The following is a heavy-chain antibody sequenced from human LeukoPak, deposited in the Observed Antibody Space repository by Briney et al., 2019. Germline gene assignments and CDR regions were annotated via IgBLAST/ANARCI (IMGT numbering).Heavy chain of an antibody. CDR2: ISDKEGST. D-gene: IGHD5-18*01. V-gene: IGHV3-23*01. CDR1: GFTFNYYA. Sequence: GGSLRLSCAASGFTFNYYAMSWVRQAPGKGLEWVSGISDKEGSTYYTDSVKGRFTISRDNTKNTVYLQMNNLRPDGTAVYFCARHDSFIPYWGQGTLVTVSS. CDR3: ARHDSFIPY. J-gene: IGHJ4*02.